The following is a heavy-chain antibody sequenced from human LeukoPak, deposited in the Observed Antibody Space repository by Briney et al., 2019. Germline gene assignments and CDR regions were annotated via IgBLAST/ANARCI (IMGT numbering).Heavy chain of an antibody. CDR2: IIPILGIA. Sequence: SVKVSCKASGGTFSSYTISWVRQAPGQGLEWMGRIIPILGIANYAQKFQGRVTITADKSTNTAYMELSSLRSEDTAVYYCARYDFWSGYYFDYSGQGTLVTVSS. V-gene: IGHV1-69*02. CDR1: GGTFSSYT. D-gene: IGHD3-3*01. CDR3: ARYDFWSGYYFDY. J-gene: IGHJ4*02.